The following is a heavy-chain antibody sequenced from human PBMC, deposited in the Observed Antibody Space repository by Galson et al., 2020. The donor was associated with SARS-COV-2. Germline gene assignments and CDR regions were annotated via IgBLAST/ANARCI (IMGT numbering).Heavy chain of an antibody. V-gene: IGHV3-48*02. CDR2: ISSGSSTI. CDR3: ARHKTYYYDSSGYHPGDH. J-gene: IGHJ4*02. D-gene: IGHD3-22*01. CDR1: GFTFSDYH. Sequence: GESLKISCAVSGFTFSDYHMTWVRQAPGKGLEWISYISSGSSTIYYADSVRGRFTISRDNAKNSLYLQMDSLRDDDTAVYYCARHKTYYYDSSGYHPGDHWGQGTQVTVSS.